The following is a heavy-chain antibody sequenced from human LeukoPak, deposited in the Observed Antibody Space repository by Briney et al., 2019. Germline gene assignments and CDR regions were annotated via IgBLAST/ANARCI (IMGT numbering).Heavy chain of an antibody. CDR3: PREGILGYCSSTSCYQWNWFDP. CDR1: GFTFSSYW. D-gene: IGHD2-2*01. CDR2: IKQDGSEK. J-gene: IGHJ5*02. Sequence: GGSLRLSCAASGFTFSSYWMSWVRQAPGKGLEWVANIKQDGSEKYYVDSVKGRFTISRDNAKNSLYLQMNSLRAEDTAVYYCPREGILGYCSSTSCYQWNWFDPWGQGTLVTVSS. V-gene: IGHV3-7*05.